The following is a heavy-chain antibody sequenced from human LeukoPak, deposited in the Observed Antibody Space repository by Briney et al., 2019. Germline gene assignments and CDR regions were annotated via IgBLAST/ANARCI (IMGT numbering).Heavy chain of an antibody. V-gene: IGHV3-48*01. Sequence: GGSLRLSCAASGFTFSNYWMSWVRQAPGKGLEWVSYISSSSSTMYYADSVKGRFSISRDNAKKSLYLQMNSLRAEDTAVYYCARDHHRRLYDSQARDTFDIWGQGTMVTVSS. D-gene: IGHD3-22*01. J-gene: IGHJ3*02. CDR1: GFTFSNYW. CDR2: ISSSSSTM. CDR3: ARDHHRRLYDSQARDTFDI.